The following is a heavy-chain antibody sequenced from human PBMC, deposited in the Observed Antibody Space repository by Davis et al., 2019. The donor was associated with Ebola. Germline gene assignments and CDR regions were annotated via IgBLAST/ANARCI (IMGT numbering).Heavy chain of an antibody. V-gene: IGHV1-69*04. CDR3: ARLSRRREYYFDY. Sequence: SVNVSCKASGGTFSSYAISWVRKAPGRGLEWMGRIIPILGIANYAQKFQGRVTITADKSTSTAYMELSSLRSEDTAVYYCARLSRRREYYFDYWGQGTLVTVSS. CDR2: IIPILGIA. CDR1: GGTFSSYA. D-gene: IGHD1-14*01. J-gene: IGHJ4*02.